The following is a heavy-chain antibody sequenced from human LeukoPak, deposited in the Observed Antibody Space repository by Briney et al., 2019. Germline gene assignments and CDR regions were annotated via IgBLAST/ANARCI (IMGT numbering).Heavy chain of an antibody. CDR3: ARSNYDFWSAWSQWSGKSDWFDP. V-gene: IGHV3-11*01. Sequence: GGSLRLSCAASGFTFSDYYMSWIRQAPGKGLEWVSYISSSGSTIYYADSVKGRFTISRDNAKNSLYLQMNSLRAEDTAVYYCARSNYDFWSAWSQWSGKSDWFDPWGQGTLVTVSS. CDR1: GFTFSDYY. D-gene: IGHD3-3*01. J-gene: IGHJ5*02. CDR2: ISSSGSTI.